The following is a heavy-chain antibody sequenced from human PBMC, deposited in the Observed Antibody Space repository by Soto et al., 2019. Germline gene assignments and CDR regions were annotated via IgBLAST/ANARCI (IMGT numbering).Heavy chain of an antibody. J-gene: IGHJ6*02. CDR1: GFTFRSSA. CDR2: ISYDGSNK. D-gene: IGHD5-18*01. CDR3: ARAPPWIQPCMDV. V-gene: IGHV3-30-3*01. Sequence: PGGPLRLSLAASGFTFRSSAMHWVRKAPGKGLEWVAVISYDGSNKYYADSVKGRFTISRDNSKNTLYLQMNSLRAEDTAVYYGARAPPWIQPCMDVWGQGTTVTVSS.